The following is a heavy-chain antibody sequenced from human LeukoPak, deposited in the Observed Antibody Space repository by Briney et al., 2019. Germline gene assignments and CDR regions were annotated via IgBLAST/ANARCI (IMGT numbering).Heavy chain of an antibody. Sequence: GGSLRLSCAASGFSFSTSWMSWVRQAPGKGLEWVANINQDGNERNSVDSVKGRFTISRDNARNSVYLQMNSLRAEDTSVYYCVKGGCEGNDCYPQKSYFDYWGQGTLVTVSS. CDR1: GFSFSTSW. CDR2: INQDGNER. D-gene: IGHD2-21*02. CDR3: VKGGCEGNDCYPQKSYFDY. J-gene: IGHJ4*02. V-gene: IGHV3-7*02.